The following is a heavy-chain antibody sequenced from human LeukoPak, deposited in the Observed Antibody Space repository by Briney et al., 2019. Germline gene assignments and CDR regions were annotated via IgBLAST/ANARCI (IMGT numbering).Heavy chain of an antibody. J-gene: IGHJ4*02. CDR3: AKDNIATMVRGALDY. V-gene: IGHV3-23*01. CDR1: GFTFSSYG. Sequence: GGTLRLSCAASGFTFSSYGMSWVRQAPGKGLEWVSAISGSGGSTYYADSVKGRFTISRDNSKNTLYLQMNSLRAEDTAVYYCAKDNIATMVRGALDYWGQGTLVTVSS. CDR2: ISGSGGST. D-gene: IGHD3-10*01.